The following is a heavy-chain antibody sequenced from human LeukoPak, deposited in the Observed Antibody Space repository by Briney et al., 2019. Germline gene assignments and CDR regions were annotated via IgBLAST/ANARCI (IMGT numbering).Heavy chain of an antibody. J-gene: IGHJ6*02. CDR2: IYSGGTT. CDR3: AKDRRLRAYYGMDV. CDR1: GFNVTTNY. V-gene: IGHV3-53*01. Sequence: GGSLRLSCAASGFNVTTNYMSWVRQAPGKGLEWVSVIYSGGTTYYADSVKGRFTISRDNSKNTLYLQMNSLRAEDTAVYYCAKDRRLRAYYGMDVWGQGTTVTVSS.